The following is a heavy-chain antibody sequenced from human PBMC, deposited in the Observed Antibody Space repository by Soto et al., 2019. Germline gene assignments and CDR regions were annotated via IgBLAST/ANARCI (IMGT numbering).Heavy chain of an antibody. J-gene: IGHJ5*02. CDR2: ISSSSSYT. D-gene: IGHD2-21*02. Sequence: GGSLRLSCAASGFTFSDYYMSWIRQAPGKGLEWVSYISSSSSYTNYADSVKGRFTISRDNAKNSLYLQMNSLRAEDTAVYYCARASKTHKYCGGDCYANWFDPWGQGTLVTVSS. CDR3: ARASKTHKYCGGDCYANWFDP. CDR1: GFTFSDYY. V-gene: IGHV3-11*05.